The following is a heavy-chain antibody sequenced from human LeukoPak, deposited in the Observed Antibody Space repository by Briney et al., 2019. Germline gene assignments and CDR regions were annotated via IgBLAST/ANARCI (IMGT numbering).Heavy chain of an antibody. CDR2: INQDGREQ. CDR3: TGGALDY. Sequence: GGSLRLSCAASGFTFSDYWMSWVRQAPGQGLEWVAKINQDGREQHFVGPVKGRFTISRDNAKNSLFLQMDSLRAEDTAVYYCTGGALDYWGQGALVTVSS. J-gene: IGHJ4*02. CDR1: GFTFSDYW. V-gene: IGHV3-7*04.